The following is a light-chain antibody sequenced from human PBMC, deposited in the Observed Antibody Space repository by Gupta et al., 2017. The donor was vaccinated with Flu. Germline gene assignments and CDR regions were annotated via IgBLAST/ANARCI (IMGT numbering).Light chain of an antibody. CDR3: SSYTSTNTFYV. CDR2: DVT. V-gene: IGLV2-14*01. CDR1: SSDVGRSDS. J-gene: IGLJ1*01. Sequence: QSALTQPASVSGSPGQSITISCTGTSSDVGRSDSVSWYQQYPGKAPKLIIYDVTTRPSGVSSRFSGSKSGNTASLTISGLEAEDKSDYYCSSYTSTNTFYVFGTGTTVTVL.